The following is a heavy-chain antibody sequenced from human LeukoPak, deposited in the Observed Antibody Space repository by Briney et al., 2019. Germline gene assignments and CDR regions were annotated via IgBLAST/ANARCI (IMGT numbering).Heavy chain of an antibody. CDR1: GLTFSSYA. Sequence: GGSLRLSCAASGLTFSSYAMSWVRQAPGKGLEWVSTLSGSGGTTYYADSVKGRFTVSRDNSKNTLYLQMNSLRAEDTAVYYCAKSLWFGELPKPAFDYWGQGTLVTVSS. D-gene: IGHD3-10*01. CDR3: AKSLWFGELPKPAFDY. V-gene: IGHV3-23*01. CDR2: LSGSGGTT. J-gene: IGHJ4*02.